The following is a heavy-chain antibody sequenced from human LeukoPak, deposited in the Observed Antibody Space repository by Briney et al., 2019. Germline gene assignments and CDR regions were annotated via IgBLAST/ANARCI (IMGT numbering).Heavy chain of an antibody. CDR1: GYTLTELS. D-gene: IGHD2-15*01. J-gene: IGHJ6*02. CDR3: AAPKPVVAATNYYYGMDV. Sequence: RASVKVSCKVSGYTLTELSMHWVRQAPGKGLEWMGTFDPEDAETIYAQKLQGRVTMTTDTSTSTAYMELRSLRSDDTAVYYCAAPKPVVAATNYYYGMDVWGQGTTVTVSS. CDR2: FDPEDAET. V-gene: IGHV1-24*01.